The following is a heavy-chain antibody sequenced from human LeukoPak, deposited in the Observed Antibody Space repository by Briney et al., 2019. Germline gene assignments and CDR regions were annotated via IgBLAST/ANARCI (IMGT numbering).Heavy chain of an antibody. CDR3: AIGGIAAQLAYFDY. J-gene: IGHJ4*02. V-gene: IGHV3-48*03. CDR2: ISSSGSTI. Sequence: GGSLRLSCAASGFTFSTYAMNWVRQAPGKGLEWVSYISSSGSTIYYADSVKGRFTISRDNAKNSLYLQMNSLRAEDTAVYYCAIGGIAAQLAYFDYWGQGTLVTVSS. D-gene: IGHD6-25*01. CDR1: GFTFSTYA.